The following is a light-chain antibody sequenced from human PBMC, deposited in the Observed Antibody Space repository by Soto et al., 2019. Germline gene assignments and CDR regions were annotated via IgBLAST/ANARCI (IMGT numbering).Light chain of an antibody. Sequence: EVVMTQSPTTLSVSPGERATLSCRASQSVSGRLAWYQQKPGQAPRLLIYGASTRATGIPDRFTGSGSGTEFTLTISSLQSEDFAVYYCQQYDKWPPWTFGQGTKVE. V-gene: IGKV3-15*01. CDR2: GAS. CDR3: QQYDKWPPWT. J-gene: IGKJ1*01. CDR1: QSVSGR.